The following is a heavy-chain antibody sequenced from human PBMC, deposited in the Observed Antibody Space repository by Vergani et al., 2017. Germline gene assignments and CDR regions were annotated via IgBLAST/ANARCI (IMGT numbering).Heavy chain of an antibody. D-gene: IGHD6-19*01. CDR2: ISGSGGST. CDR3: ARVESSGWSNGRAEYFQH. Sequence: EVQLLESGGGLVQPGGSLRLSCAASGFTFSSYAMSWVRQAPGKGLEWVSAISGSGGSTYYADSVKGRFTISRDNSKNTLYLQMNSLRAEDTAVSYCARVESSGWSNGRAEYFQHWGQGTLVTVSS. V-gene: IGHV3-23*01. CDR1: GFTFSSYA. J-gene: IGHJ1*01.